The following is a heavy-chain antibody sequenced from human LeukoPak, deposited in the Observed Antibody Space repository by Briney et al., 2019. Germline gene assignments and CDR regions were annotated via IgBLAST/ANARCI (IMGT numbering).Heavy chain of an antibody. CDR3: ATSGWWGYFDY. J-gene: IGHJ4*02. D-gene: IGHD6-19*01. V-gene: IGHV3-66*01. CDR2: IYSGGST. CDR1: GFTVSSNY. Sequence: PGGSLRLSCAASGFTVSSNYMSWVRQAPGKGLEWVSIIYSGGSTYYADSVRGRFTISRDNSKNTLYLLMNSLRAEETAVYYCATSGWWGYFDYWGQGTLVTVSS.